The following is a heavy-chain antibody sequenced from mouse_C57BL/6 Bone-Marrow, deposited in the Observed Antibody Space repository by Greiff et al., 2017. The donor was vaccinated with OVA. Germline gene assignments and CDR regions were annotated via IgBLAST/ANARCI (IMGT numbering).Heavy chain of an antibody. CDR3: TRGEWFPWFAY. D-gene: IGHD2-2*01. V-gene: IGHV1-5*01. Sequence: VQLQQSGTVLARPGASVKMSCKTSGYTFTSYWMHWVKQRPGQGREWIGAIYPGNSDTSYNQKFKGKAKLTAVTSASTAYMELSSLTNEDSAIYYCTRGEWFPWFAYWGQGTLVTVSA. CDR2: IYPGNSDT. CDR1: GYTFTSYW. J-gene: IGHJ3*01.